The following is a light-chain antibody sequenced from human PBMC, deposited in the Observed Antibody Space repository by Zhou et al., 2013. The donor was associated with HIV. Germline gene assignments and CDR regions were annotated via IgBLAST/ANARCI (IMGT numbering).Light chain of an antibody. Sequence: DIQMTQSPSSLSASVGDRVTITCRASQTISSYLNWYQQKPGKAPKLLIYGASSLQSGVPSRFSGSGSGTEFTLTISSLQPDDFATYYCQQYNSYSYTFGQGTKLEIK. CDR2: GAS. J-gene: IGKJ2*01. CDR1: QTISSY. V-gene: IGKV1-39*01. CDR3: QQYNSYSYT.